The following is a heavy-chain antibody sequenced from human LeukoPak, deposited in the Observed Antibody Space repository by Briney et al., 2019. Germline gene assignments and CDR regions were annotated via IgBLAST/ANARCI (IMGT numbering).Heavy chain of an antibody. CDR2: ISWNSASI. D-gene: IGHD3-9*01. J-gene: IGHJ5*02. V-gene: IGHV3-9*01. Sequence: GGSLRLSCAASGFTYDDYAMHWVRQAPGKFLDWVSGISWNSASIGYADSVKGRFTISRDDAKNSLYLQMNSLRAEDTALYYCAKDATGGDILTGYYHNWFDPWGQGTLVTVSS. CDR1: GFTYDDYA. CDR3: AKDATGGDILTGYYHNWFDP.